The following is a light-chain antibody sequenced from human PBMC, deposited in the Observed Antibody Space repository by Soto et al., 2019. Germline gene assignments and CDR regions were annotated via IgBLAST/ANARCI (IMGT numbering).Light chain of an antibody. CDR2: EGN. J-gene: IGLJ1*01. CDR1: SSDVGTYTL. CDR3: CSHAGGITVYV. Sequence: QSALTQPASVSGSPGQSITISCTGISSDVGTYTLISWYQQYPGKAPKLVIYEGNKRPSGVSNRFSGSKSGNTASLTISGLQAEDEADYYCCSHAGGITVYVFGAGTEVTVL. V-gene: IGLV2-23*01.